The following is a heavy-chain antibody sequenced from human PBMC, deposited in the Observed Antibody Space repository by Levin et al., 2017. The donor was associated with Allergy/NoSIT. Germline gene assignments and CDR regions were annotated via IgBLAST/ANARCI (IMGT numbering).Heavy chain of an antibody. CDR2: ISYDGSGK. D-gene: IGHD1-26*01. J-gene: IGHJ4*02. Sequence: GGSLRLSCAASGFTFSNYAMHWVRQAPGKGPEWVAVISYDGSGKYYADSVKGRFTISRDNSKNTLYLQVNSLKPEDTAVYYCAVQRSPGIVDATMGFDYWGQGTLVTVAS. CDR1: GFTFSNYA. CDR3: AVQRSPGIVDATMGFDY. V-gene: IGHV3-30-3*01.